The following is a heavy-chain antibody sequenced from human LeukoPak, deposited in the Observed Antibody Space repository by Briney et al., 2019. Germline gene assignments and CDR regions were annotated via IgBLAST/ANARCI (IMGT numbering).Heavy chain of an antibody. CDR2: INPSGGST. D-gene: IGHD1-26*01. Sequence: ASVKVSCKASGYTFTSYYVHWVRQAPGQGLEWMGIINPSGGSTSYAQKFQGRVTMTRDTSASTAYMELSSLRSEDTAVYYCARVGKWELPNYWGQGTLVTVSS. CDR3: ARVGKWELPNY. CDR1: GYTFTSYY. J-gene: IGHJ4*02. V-gene: IGHV1-46*01.